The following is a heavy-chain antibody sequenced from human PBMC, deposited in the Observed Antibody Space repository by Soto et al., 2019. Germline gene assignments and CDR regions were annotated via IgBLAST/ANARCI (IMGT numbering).Heavy chain of an antibody. CDR1: GYSFTDYY. J-gene: IGHJ4*01. CDR2: INPRDENT. Sequence: GASVKVSCKTSGYSFTDYYMHWLRQAPGQGLEWIGIINPRDENTHYAQRFRGRVTMTRDTSTTTLYMELSSLGSEDTAVYYCARDTRGWEFGSNFDFWGHGSLVTVSS. CDR3: ARDTRGWEFGSNFDF. D-gene: IGHD1-26*01. V-gene: IGHV1-46*01.